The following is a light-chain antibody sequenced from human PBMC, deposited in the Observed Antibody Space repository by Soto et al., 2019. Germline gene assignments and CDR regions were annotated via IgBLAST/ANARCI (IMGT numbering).Light chain of an antibody. CDR3: QQYNSYWT. J-gene: IGKJ1*01. V-gene: IGKV1D-16*01. CDR1: QGISSW. Sequence: DIQMTQSPSSVSASVGNRVTITCRASQGISSWLAWYQQKPEKAAELVIYDACSLQSGVPSSFSGSGSRTEFTITISSLQPDDFATYCYQQYNSYWTFGQGTKVDI. CDR2: DAC.